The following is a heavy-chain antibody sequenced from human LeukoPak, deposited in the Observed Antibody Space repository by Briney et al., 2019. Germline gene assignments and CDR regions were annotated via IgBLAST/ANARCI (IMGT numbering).Heavy chain of an antibody. Sequence: GGSLRLSCAASGFTFSVYAMSWVRQAPGKGLEWVSTISDSGDSTYYADSVKGRFTISRDNSKNTLYLVMNELRAEDTAVYYCAKSHSSGYRGYFDSWGRGTLVTVSS. CDR2: ISDSGDST. CDR3: AKSHSSGYRGYFDS. J-gene: IGHJ4*02. D-gene: IGHD5-18*01. CDR1: GFTFSVYA. V-gene: IGHV3-23*01.